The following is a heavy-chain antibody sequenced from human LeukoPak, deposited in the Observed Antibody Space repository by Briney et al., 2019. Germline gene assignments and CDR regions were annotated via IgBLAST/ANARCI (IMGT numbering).Heavy chain of an antibody. D-gene: IGHD2-2*01. CDR2: IKPDGGEK. J-gene: IGHJ4*02. Sequence: GGSLRLSCTASGFTFTTYWMSWVRKAPGKGLEWVANIKPDGGEKYYVDSVKGRFTISRDNAKNSVYLQMNSLRAEDTAVYYCAREDCDATSCYWGIIYWGQGTLVAVSS. V-gene: IGHV3-7*01. CDR1: GFTFTTYW. CDR3: AREDCDATSCYWGIIY.